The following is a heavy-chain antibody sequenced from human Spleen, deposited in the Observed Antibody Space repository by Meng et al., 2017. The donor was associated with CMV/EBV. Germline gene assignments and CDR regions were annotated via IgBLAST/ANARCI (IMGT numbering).Heavy chain of an antibody. CDR3: AKDGAWEYQLLHQNWFDP. CDR1: GDILTDLS. D-gene: IGHD2-2*01. V-gene: IGHV1-24*01. CDR2: FDPEDGDT. Sequence: ASVKVSCKVSGDILTDLSIHWVRQVPGKAFEWMGGFDPEDGDTVYAQKFEGRVTLAEDTSTDTAYMELDSLRFEDTAVYYCAKDGAWEYQLLHQNWFDPWGQGTLVTVSS. J-gene: IGHJ5*02.